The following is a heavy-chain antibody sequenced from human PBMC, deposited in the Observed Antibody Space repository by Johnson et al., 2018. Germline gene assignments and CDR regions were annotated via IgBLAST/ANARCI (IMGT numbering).Heavy chain of an antibody. J-gene: IGHJ3*01. Sequence: QVQLVESGGGLVKPGGSLRLSCAASGFTFSGYYMTWIRQAPGKGLEWVSYISSSGSSTYYADSVKGRFTISGDNTKNSLYLQMNSLRAEDTALYYCARATRRTFDGWCQGTMVTVSA. CDR3: ARATRRTFDG. V-gene: IGHV3-11*01. CDR1: GFTFSGYY. CDR2: ISSSGSST.